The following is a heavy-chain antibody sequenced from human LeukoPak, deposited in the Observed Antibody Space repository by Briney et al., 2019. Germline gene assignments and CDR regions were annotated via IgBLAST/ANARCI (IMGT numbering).Heavy chain of an antibody. CDR3: AKGGGYSGYDPTKGVDSFDY. CDR1: GFTFSSYS. J-gene: IGHJ4*02. Sequence: GGSLRLSCAASGFTFSSYSMNWVRQAPGKGLEWVSAISGSGGSTYYADSVKGRFTIYRDNSKNTLYLQMNSLRAEDTAVYYCAKGGGYSGYDPTKGVDSFDYWGQGTLVTVSS. D-gene: IGHD5-12*01. CDR2: ISGSGGST. V-gene: IGHV3-23*01.